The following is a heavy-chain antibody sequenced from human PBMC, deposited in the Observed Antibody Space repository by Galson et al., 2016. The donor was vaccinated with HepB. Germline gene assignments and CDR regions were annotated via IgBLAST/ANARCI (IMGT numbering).Heavy chain of an antibody. CDR1: GFSLNTRGMG. V-gene: IGHV2-5*02. CDR3: ARAFCGGDCHSYNVFFYHGLDV. J-gene: IGHJ6*02. CDR2: IYWDDDK. Sequence: PALVKPTQTLTVTCTFSGFSLNTRGMGVGWIRQPPGKALEWLALIYWDDDKRYSPSLESRLTITKDTSRNQVVLTMANLGPVDSATYYCARAFCGGDCHSYNVFFYHGLDVWGQGATVTVSS. D-gene: IGHD2-21*01.